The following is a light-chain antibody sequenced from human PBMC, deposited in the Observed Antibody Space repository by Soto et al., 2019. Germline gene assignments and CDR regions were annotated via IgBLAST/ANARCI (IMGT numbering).Light chain of an antibody. J-gene: IGLJ2*01. CDR3: QSYASSLSGWGV. V-gene: IGLV1-40*01. CDR1: SSNIGAGYD. Sequence: QSVLTQPPSVSGAPGQRVTISCTGSSSNIGAGYDVHWYQPLPGTAPKLLIYGNSNRPSGVPDRFSGSKSGTSASLAITGLQAEDEADYYGQSYASSLSGWGVFGGGTKLTVL. CDR2: GNS.